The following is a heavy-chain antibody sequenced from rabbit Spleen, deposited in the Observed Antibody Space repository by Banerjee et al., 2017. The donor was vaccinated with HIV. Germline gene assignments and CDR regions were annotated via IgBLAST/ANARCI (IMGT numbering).Heavy chain of an antibody. V-gene: IGHV1S45*01. J-gene: IGHJ4*01. Sequence: EQLEESGGGLVKPEGSLTLTCKASGVSFSDKDVMCWVRQAPGKGLEWIACINTATGKGVYASWAKGRFTIFKTSSTTVTLQMTSLTAADTATYFCARDLAYVIGWNFNLWGPGTLVTVS. D-gene: IGHD6-1*01. CDR2: INTATGKG. CDR3: ARDLAYVIGWNFNL. CDR1: GVSFSDKDV.